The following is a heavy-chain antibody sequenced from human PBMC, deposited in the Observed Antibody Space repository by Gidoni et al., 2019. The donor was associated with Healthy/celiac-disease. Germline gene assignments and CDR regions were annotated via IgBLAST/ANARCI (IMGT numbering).Heavy chain of an antibody. CDR3: AREDSGWAPSY. Sequence: QVQLVESGGGVVQPGRSLRLSCAASGFTFSSYGMHWVRQAPGKGLEWVAVIWYDGSNKYYADSVKGRFTISRDNSKNTLYLQMNSLRAEDTAVYYCAREDSGWAPSYWGQGTLVTVSS. V-gene: IGHV3-33*01. D-gene: IGHD5-12*01. J-gene: IGHJ4*02. CDR1: GFTFSSYG. CDR2: IWYDGSNK.